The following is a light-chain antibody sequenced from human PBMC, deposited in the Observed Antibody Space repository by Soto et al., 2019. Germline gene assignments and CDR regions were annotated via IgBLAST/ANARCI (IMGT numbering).Light chain of an antibody. V-gene: IGLV1-44*01. J-gene: IGLJ2*01. Sequence: QSVLTQPPSASGTPGQRVTISCSGSSSNIGSNTVNWYQQLPGTAPKLLIYSNNQRPSGVPDRFSGSKSGTSASLAISGLQSEDEADYYCAAWDDSLNEVVFGGGTKVPS. CDR1: SSNIGSNT. CDR3: AAWDDSLNEVV. CDR2: SNN.